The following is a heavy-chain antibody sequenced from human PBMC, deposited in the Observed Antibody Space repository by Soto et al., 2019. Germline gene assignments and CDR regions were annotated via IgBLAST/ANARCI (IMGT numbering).Heavy chain of an antibody. CDR3: ARDQIASSGNSPNSHYYGMAV. J-gene: IGHJ6*02. CDR1: GYTFTSYY. CDR2: INPSGGST. V-gene: IGHV1-46*01. Sequence: ASVKVSCKASGYTFTSYYIHWVRQAPGQGLEWMGIINPSGGSTSYAQKFQGRVTMTRDTSTSTVYMELSSLRSEDTAVYYCARDQIASSGNSPNSHYYGMAVWGQGTTVTVSS. D-gene: IGHD2-21*01.